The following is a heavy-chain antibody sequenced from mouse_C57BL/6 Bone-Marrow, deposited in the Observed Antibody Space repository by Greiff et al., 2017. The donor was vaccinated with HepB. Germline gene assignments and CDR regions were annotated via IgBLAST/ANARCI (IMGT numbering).Heavy chain of an antibody. V-gene: IGHV1-26*01. CDR1: GYTFTDYY. D-gene: IGHD1-1*02. CDR3: AITMVSYAMDY. Sequence: VQLKHSGPELVKPGASVKISCKASGYTFTDYYMNWVKQSHGKSLEWIGDINPNNGGTSYNQKFKGKATLTVDKSSSTAYMELRSLTSEDSAVYYCAITMVSYAMDYWGQGTSVTVSS. CDR2: INPNNGGT. J-gene: IGHJ4*01.